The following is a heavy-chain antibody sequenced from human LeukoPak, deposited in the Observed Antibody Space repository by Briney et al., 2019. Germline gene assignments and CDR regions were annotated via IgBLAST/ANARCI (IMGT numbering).Heavy chain of an antibody. D-gene: IGHD3-10*01. Sequence: GGSLRLSCAASGFTFSSYAMSWVRQAPGKGLEWVSGISGSGGTRYYVDSVKGRVTISRDNSKNTLFLQMNSLRAEDTAVYYCAKVQITMVRGVIWGRGYYVMDVWGQGTTVTVSS. CDR3: AKVQITMVRGVIWGRGYYVMDV. CDR1: GFTFSSYA. J-gene: IGHJ6*02. V-gene: IGHV3-23*01. CDR2: ISGSGGTR.